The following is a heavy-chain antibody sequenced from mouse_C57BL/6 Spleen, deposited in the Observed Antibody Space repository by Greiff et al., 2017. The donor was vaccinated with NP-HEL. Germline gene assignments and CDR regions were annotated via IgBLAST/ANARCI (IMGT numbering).Heavy chain of an antibody. Sequence: EVQRVESGPELVKPGASVKMSCKASGYTFTDYNMHWVKLSHGQSLEWIGYINPNNGGTSYIQKFKGKATLTVNKSSSTAYMELRSLTSEDAAVYYCARDWVYWYFDVWGTGTTVTVSA. J-gene: IGHJ1*03. CDR2: INPNNGGT. V-gene: IGHV1-22*01. D-gene: IGHD4-1*01. CDR1: GYTFTDYN. CDR3: ARDWVYWYFDV.